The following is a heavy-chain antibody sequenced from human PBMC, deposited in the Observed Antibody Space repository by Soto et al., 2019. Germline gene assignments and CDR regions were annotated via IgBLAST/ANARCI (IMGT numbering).Heavy chain of an antibody. CDR1: GGTMNSYY. Sequence: QVHLQESGPGLVKPSETLSLNCTVSGGTMNSYYWTWIRQPAGKGLEWIGRIYSSGSTKYNPSLQSRVTMSLDKSKNQFSLRLTSGTAAYTAVYYCARGQRFSDWFDPWGQGTLVTVSS. V-gene: IGHV4-4*07. CDR3: ARGQRFSDWFDP. CDR2: IYSSGST. J-gene: IGHJ5*02. D-gene: IGHD3-3*01.